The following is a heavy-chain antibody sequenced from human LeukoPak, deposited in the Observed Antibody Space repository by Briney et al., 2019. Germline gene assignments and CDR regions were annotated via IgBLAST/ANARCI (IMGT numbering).Heavy chain of an antibody. J-gene: IGHJ6*02. V-gene: IGHV3-21*01. Sequence: GGSLRLSCAASGFTFSSYSMNWVRQAPGKGLEWVSSISSSSSYIYYADSVKGRFTISRDNAKNSLYLQMNSLRAEDTAVYYCAGGPRDSRFRMDVWGQGTTVTVSS. D-gene: IGHD2-21*02. CDR3: AGGPRDSRFRMDV. CDR2: ISSSSSYI. CDR1: GFTFSSYS.